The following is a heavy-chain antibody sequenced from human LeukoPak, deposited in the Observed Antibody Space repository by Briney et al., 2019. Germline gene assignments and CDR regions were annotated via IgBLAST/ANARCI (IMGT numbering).Heavy chain of an antibody. D-gene: IGHD5-18*01. CDR2: FNPHKGYT. CDR3: AAGRPYSLLDY. V-gene: IGHV1-2*02. J-gene: IGHJ4*02. Sequence: ASVKVSCKASGFTFTSDYYLHWVRQAPGQGLEWMAYFNPHKGYTSSPQKFQGRITMTTDTSISAVYMELSSLRSDDTAFYYCAAGRPYSLLDYWGQGTLLTVSS. CDR1: GFTFTSDYY.